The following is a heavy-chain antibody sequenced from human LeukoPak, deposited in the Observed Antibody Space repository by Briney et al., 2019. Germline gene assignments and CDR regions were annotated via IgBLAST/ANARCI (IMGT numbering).Heavy chain of an antibody. CDR1: GGSFSGYY. J-gene: IGHJ4*02. D-gene: IGHD6-6*01. CDR2: INHSGST. CDR3: ARSPSIAARCSIDY. V-gene: IGHV4-34*01. Sequence: PSETLSLTCAVYGGSFSGYYWSWIRQPPGNGLEWIGEINHSGSTNYNPSLKSRVTISVDTSKNQFSLKLSSVTAADTAVYYCARSPSIAARCSIDYWGQGTLVTVSS.